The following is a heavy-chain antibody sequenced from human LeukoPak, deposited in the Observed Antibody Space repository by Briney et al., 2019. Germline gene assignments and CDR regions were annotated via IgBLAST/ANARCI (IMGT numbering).Heavy chain of an antibody. J-gene: IGHJ4*02. D-gene: IGHD3-22*01. CDR2: ISGSGGST. CDR1: GFTFSSYA. V-gene: IGHV3-23*01. Sequence: GGSLRLSCAASGFTFSSYAMSWVRQAPGKGLEWVSAISGSGGSTYYADSVKGRFAISRDNSKNTLYLQMSSLRAEDTAVYYCAKDPTMIVVVIPDYWGQGTLVTVSS. CDR3: AKDPTMIVVVIPDY.